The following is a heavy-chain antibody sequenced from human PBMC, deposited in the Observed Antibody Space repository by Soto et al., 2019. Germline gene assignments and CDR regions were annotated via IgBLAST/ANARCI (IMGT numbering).Heavy chain of an antibody. V-gene: IGHV1-18*04. Sequence: GASVKVSCKASGYTFTSYGISWVRQAPGQGLEWMGWISAYNGNTNCAQKLQGRVTMTTDTSTSTAYMELRSLRSDDTAVYYCARVGHYDFWSGYPQAYYFDYWGQGTLVTVSS. D-gene: IGHD3-3*01. J-gene: IGHJ4*02. CDR3: ARVGHYDFWSGYPQAYYFDY. CDR2: ISAYNGNT. CDR1: GYTFTSYG.